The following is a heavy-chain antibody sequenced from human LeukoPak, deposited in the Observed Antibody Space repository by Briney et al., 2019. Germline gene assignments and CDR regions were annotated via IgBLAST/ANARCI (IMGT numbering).Heavy chain of an antibody. D-gene: IGHD2-2*01. Sequence: ASVKVSCKGSGYNFDRYGVNWVRQSPGQGLEWVGWVSTYNGNTFYAQKFEGRVSMTTDTSTNTVYMDLRSLRSDDTAVYYCARDLEHCRNIICSNSAYWGQGTLVTVSS. CDR2: VSTYNGNT. CDR3: ARDLEHCRNIICSNSAY. J-gene: IGHJ4*02. CDR1: GYNFDRYG. V-gene: IGHV1-18*04.